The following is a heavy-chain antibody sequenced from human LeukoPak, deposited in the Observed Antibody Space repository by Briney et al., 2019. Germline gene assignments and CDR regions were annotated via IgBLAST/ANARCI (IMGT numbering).Heavy chain of an antibody. V-gene: IGHV4-59*01. CDR2: IYYSGST. CDR1: GGSFSSYY. Sequence: SETLSLTCAVYGGSFSSYYWSWIRQPPGKGLEWIGYIYYSGSTNYNPSLKSRVTISVDTSKNQFSLKLSSVTAADTAVYYCARGYYDSSGYYPFDYWGQGTLVTVSS. J-gene: IGHJ4*02. CDR3: ARGYYDSSGYYPFDY. D-gene: IGHD3-22*01.